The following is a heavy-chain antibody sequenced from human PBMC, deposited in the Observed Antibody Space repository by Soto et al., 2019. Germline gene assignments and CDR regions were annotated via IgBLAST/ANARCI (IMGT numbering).Heavy chain of an antibody. D-gene: IGHD4-17*01. Sequence: SLRLSCAASGFTFSSYAMSWVRQAPGRRLEWVSTISGGIDTSYHAGSVGGRFSISRDDSKNTVYLQMNNLRAEDTAVYYCVKAGYYGDSYFDSWGHGTLVTVSS. V-gene: IGHV3-23*01. CDR3: VKAGYYGDSYFDS. CDR2: ISGGIDTS. J-gene: IGHJ4*01. CDR1: GFTFSSYA.